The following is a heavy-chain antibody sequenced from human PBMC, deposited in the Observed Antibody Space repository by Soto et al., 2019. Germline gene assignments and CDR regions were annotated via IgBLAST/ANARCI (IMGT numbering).Heavy chain of an antibody. V-gene: IGHV3-72*01. CDR2: TKNKANSYTI. CDR3: VGYFCGCIY. Sequence: EVQLVESGGGLVQPGGSLRLSCAPSGFIFSDHYMDWVRQAPGTGLEWVGRTKNKANSYTIEYAASVKGRLTISRDDSKNSLYRKMDSLNTEDTAVYYGVGYFCGCIYWGQGTLVTVSS. CDR1: GFIFSDHY. J-gene: IGHJ4*02. D-gene: IGHD6-19*01.